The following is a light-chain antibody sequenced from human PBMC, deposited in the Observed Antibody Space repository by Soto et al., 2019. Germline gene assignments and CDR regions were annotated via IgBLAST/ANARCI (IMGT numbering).Light chain of an antibody. CDR3: QQNDNLPPT. CDR2: DAS. V-gene: IGKV1-33*01. J-gene: IGKJ2*01. CDR1: QVISNY. Sequence: DIQMTQSPSSQSASVGDRVTITCQASQVISNYLNWYQQQPGKAPKLLIYDASNLETGVPSRFSGSGSGTDFTFTISSLQPEDIATYYCQQNDNLPPTFGQGTKLEIK.